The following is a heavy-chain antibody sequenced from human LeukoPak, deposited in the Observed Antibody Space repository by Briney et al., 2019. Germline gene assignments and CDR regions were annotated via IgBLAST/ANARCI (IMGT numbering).Heavy chain of an antibody. CDR1: GYTFTGYY. J-gene: IGHJ6*02. CDR3: ARDARSLYYYYGMDV. Sequence: ASVKVSCKASGYTFTGYYMHWVRQAPGQGLEWMGWISPNSGGTNYAQKFQGRVTMTRDTSISTAYMELSRLRSDDTAVYYCARDARSLYYYYGMDVWGQGTTVTVSS. CDR2: ISPNSGGT. V-gene: IGHV1-2*02.